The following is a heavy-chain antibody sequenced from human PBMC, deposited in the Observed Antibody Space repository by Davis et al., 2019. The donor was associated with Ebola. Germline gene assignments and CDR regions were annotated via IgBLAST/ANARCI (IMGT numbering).Heavy chain of an antibody. V-gene: IGHV3-33*01. CDR2: IWYDGSNK. Sequence: PGGSLRLSCAASGFTFSSYGMHWVRQAPGKGLEWVAVIWYDGSNKYYADSVKGRFTISRDNSKNTLYLQMNSLRAEDTAVYYCARDKVPYYYDSSGYRPFDYWGQGTLVTVSS. D-gene: IGHD3-22*01. CDR3: ARDKVPYYYDSSGYRPFDY. CDR1: GFTFSSYG. J-gene: IGHJ4*02.